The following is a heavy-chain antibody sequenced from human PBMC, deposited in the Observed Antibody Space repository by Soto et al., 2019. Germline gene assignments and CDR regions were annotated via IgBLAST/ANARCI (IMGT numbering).Heavy chain of an antibody. CDR3: ARARSGDYIPD. D-gene: IGHD4-17*01. V-gene: IGHV4-30-4*01. CDR2: VSYSGET. CDR1: GGSVSSGDDY. J-gene: IGHJ4*02. Sequence: QVQLQESGPGLVKPSQTLSLTCSVFGGSVSSGDDYWSWIRQPPGKGLEWIGSVSYSGETDYNPSHKSRIALFVDTAMNQFSLTVNSLTDADTAVYYCARARSGDYIPDWGQGTLVTVSS.